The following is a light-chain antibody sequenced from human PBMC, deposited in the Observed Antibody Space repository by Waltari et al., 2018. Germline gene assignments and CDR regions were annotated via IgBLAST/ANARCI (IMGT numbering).Light chain of an antibody. Sequence: SVLTQPPSASGAPGQRVTISCSGSSSNIGSPYVYWYQQLPGTAPKLLIYTDDQRAAGVPDRVSASKSGTSASLAISGLRSEDEADYYCAAWDDSPSGHVVFGGGTKLTVL. CDR3: AAWDDSPSGHVV. CDR2: TDD. J-gene: IGLJ2*01. V-gene: IGLV1-47*02. CDR1: SSNIGSPY.